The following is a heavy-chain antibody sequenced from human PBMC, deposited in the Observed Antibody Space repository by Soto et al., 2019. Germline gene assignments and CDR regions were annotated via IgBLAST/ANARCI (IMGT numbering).Heavy chain of an antibody. Sequence: GGSLRLSCAASGFTFSSYGMHWVRQAPGKGLEWVAVIWYDGSNKYYADSVKGRFTISRDNSKNTLYLQMNSLRAEDTAVYYCARARGIAAAVYYYYMDVWGKGTTVTVSS. D-gene: IGHD6-13*01. V-gene: IGHV3-33*01. CDR2: IWYDGSNK. CDR1: GFTFSSYG. CDR3: ARARGIAAAVYYYYMDV. J-gene: IGHJ6*03.